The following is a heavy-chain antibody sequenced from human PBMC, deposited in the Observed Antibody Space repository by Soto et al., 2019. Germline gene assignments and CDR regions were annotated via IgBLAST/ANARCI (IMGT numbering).Heavy chain of an antibody. V-gene: IGHV4-59*01. D-gene: IGHD2-15*01. CDR1: GDSIRSYY. J-gene: IGHJ6*02. Sequence: SETLSLTCSVSGDSIRSYYWTWIRQPPGKGLQWIGYVFHTGNTNYNPSLKSRVTISVDTSKNQFSLKLSSVTAADTAVYYCARGYVVVVAATPVYYYYGMDVWGQGTTVTVSS. CDR3: ARGYVVVVAATPVYYYYGMDV. CDR2: VFHTGNT.